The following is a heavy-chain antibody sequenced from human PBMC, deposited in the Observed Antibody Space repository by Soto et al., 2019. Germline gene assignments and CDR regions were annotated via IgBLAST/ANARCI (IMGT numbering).Heavy chain of an antibody. J-gene: IGHJ4*02. Sequence: GESLKISCKGSGYSFTSFWIAWVRQMPGKGLEWMGITYPGDFDTRYSPSFQGQVTISADKSINTAYLQWSSLKASDTAMYYCARRLSPLDPYHFDYWGQGTLVTVSS. V-gene: IGHV5-51*01. CDR2: TYPGDFDT. CDR3: ARRLSPLDPYHFDY. CDR1: GYSFTSFW.